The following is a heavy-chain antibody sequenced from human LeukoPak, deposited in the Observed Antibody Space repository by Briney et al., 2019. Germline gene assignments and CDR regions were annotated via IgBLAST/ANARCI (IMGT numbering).Heavy chain of an antibody. CDR2: ISYDGSNK. V-gene: IGHV3-30-3*01. J-gene: IGHJ4*02. D-gene: IGHD3-3*01. CDR3: ARETLRFLGLIDY. Sequence: QSGRSLRLSCAASGFTFSSYAMHWVRQAPGKGLEWVAVISYDGSNKYYADSVKGRFTISRDNSKNTLYLQMNSLRAEDTAVYYCARETLRFLGLIDYWGQGTLVTVSS. CDR1: GFTFSSYA.